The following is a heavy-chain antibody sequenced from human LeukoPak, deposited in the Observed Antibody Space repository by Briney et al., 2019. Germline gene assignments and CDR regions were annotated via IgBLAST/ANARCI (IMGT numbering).Heavy chain of an antibody. CDR1: GLTFSNFA. CDR2: ILYDGSNT. CDR3: AKSGYNRFDY. J-gene: IGHJ4*02. D-gene: IGHD5-24*01. Sequence: GGSLRLSCAASGLTFSNFAMHWVRQSPGKGPEWVAVILYDGSNTYYADSVKGRFTISRDNSKNTLYLQMNSLRVEDTAVYFCAKSGYNRFDYWGQGTLVTVSS. V-gene: IGHV3-30*01.